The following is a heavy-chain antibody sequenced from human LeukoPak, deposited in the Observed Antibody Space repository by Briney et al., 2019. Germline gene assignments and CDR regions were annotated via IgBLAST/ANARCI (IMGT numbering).Heavy chain of an antibody. Sequence: PSETLSLTCTVSGGASSGYYWGWIRQPPGKGLEWIGSIYHSGSTYYNPSLKSRVTISVDTSKNQSSLKLSSVTAADTAVYYCARADGGYFDYWGQGTLVTVSS. CDR1: GGASSGYY. V-gene: IGHV4-38-2*02. CDR3: ARADGGYFDY. J-gene: IGHJ4*02. D-gene: IGHD3-10*01. CDR2: IYHSGST.